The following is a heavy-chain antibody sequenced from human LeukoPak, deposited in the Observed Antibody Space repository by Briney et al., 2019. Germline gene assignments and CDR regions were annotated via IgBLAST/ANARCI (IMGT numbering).Heavy chain of an antibody. V-gene: IGHV4-34*01. Sequence: SETLTLTCAVYGGSFSGYYWSWIRQPPGKGLEWIGEINHSGSTNYNPSLKSRVTISVDTSKNQFSLKLSSVTAADTAVYYCARGRPWFDPWGQGTLVTVSS. CDR2: INHSGST. D-gene: IGHD6-6*01. J-gene: IGHJ5*02. CDR3: ARGRPWFDP. CDR1: GGSFSGYY.